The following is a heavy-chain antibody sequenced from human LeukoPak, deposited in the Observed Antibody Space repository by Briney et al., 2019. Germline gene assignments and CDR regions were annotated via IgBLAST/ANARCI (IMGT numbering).Heavy chain of an antibody. J-gene: IGHJ1*01. CDR1: GFTFSIYG. Sequence: AGTSLRLSCAASGFTFSIYGMHWVRQAPGKGLEWVAMIRYDGNNEKYAESARGRVTISRDNSKNTLYLQMNSLRAEDTAVYYCAKGADYYDSSGYYYAEYFQHWGQGTLVTVSS. V-gene: IGHV3-33*06. CDR3: AKGADYYDSSGYYYAEYFQH. CDR2: IRYDGNNE. D-gene: IGHD3-22*01.